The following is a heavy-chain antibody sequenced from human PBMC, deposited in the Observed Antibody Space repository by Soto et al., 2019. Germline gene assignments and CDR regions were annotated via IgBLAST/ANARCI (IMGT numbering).Heavy chain of an antibody. Sequence: QVQLVQSGAEVKKPGSSVKVSCKASGGTFSSYAISWVRQAPGQGLEWMGGIIPIFGTANYAQKFQGRVTITEDDSKRRDDMELSRLRSEDTAVYYCASVPRPGVYAHYYFDCWGQGTLVTVSS. J-gene: IGHJ4*02. CDR2: IIPIFGTA. V-gene: IGHV1-69*01. D-gene: IGHD2-8*01. CDR1: GGTFSSYA. CDR3: ASVPRPGVYAHYYFDC.